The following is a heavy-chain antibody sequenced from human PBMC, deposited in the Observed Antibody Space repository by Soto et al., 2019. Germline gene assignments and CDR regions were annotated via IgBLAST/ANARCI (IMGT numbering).Heavy chain of an antibody. V-gene: IGHV3-30*18. CDR2: ISYDGSNK. Sequence: QVQLVESGGGVVQPVRSLRLSCAASGFTFSSYGMHWVRQAPGKGLEWVAVISYDGSNKYYADSVKGRFTISRDNSKNTLYLQMNSLRAEDTAVYYCAKEGYCSSTSCYTLDVWGQGTTVTVSS. CDR1: GFTFSSYG. J-gene: IGHJ6*02. CDR3: AKEGYCSSTSCYTLDV. D-gene: IGHD2-2*02.